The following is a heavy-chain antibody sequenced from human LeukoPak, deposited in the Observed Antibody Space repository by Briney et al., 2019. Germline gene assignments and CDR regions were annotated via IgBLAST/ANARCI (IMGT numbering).Heavy chain of an antibody. CDR1: GGSISSYY. Sequence: SETLSLTCTVSGGSISSYYWSWIRQPPGKGLEWIGYIYYSGSTNYNPSLKSRVTISVDTSKNQFSLKLSSVTAADAAVYYCARRPYSSGNYKGAFDIWGQGTMVTVSS. V-gene: IGHV4-59*12. J-gene: IGHJ3*02. CDR2: IYYSGST. D-gene: IGHD3-10*01. CDR3: ARRPYSSGNYKGAFDI.